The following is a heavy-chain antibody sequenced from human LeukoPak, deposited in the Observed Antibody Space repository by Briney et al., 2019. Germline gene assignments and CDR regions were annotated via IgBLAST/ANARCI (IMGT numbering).Heavy chain of an antibody. CDR1: GGSFSGYY. Sequence: SETLSLTCAVYGGSFSGYYWSWLRQRPGKGLEWNGEINHSGSTNYNPSLKRRVTISVDTSTNQFSLKLSSVTAADTAGYYCARRHIMITFGGVIVPDWFDPWGQGTLVTVSS. CDR2: INHSGST. D-gene: IGHD3-16*02. V-gene: IGHV4-34*01. J-gene: IGHJ5*02. CDR3: ARRHIMITFGGVIVPDWFDP.